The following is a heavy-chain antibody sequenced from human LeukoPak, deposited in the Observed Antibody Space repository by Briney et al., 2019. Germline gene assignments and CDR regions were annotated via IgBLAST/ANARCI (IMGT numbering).Heavy chain of an antibody. V-gene: IGHV3-66*01. CDR3: ARAGYVNYFDY. J-gene: IGHJ4*02. CDR2: IYSGGST. Sequence: GGSLRLSCAASGFTVSSNYMSWVRQAPGKGLEWVSVIYSGGSTYYADSVKGRFTISRDNSKNTLYLQMNSLRAEDTAVYYCARAGYVNYFDYWGQGTLVTVSS. CDR1: GFTVSSNY. D-gene: IGHD5-18*01.